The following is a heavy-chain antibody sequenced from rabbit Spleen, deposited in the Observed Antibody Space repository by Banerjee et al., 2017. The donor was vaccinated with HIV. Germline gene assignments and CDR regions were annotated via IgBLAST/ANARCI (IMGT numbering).Heavy chain of an antibody. D-gene: IGHD1-1*01. CDR2: IYDGSSRST. Sequence: QEQLEESGGDLVKPEGSLTLTCTASGVSFSSGFDMCWVRQAPGKGLEWIACIYDGSSRSTKYASWAKGRFTFSKTSSTTVTLQVTSLTAADTATYFCTRDDGSGHYIDGYFNLWGQGTLVTVS. V-gene: IGHV1S45*01. CDR1: GVSFSSGFD. CDR3: TRDDGSGHYIDGYFNL. J-gene: IGHJ4*01.